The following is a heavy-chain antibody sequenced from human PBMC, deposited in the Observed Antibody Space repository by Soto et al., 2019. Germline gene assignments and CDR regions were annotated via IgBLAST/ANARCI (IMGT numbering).Heavy chain of an antibody. V-gene: IGHV1-69*13. Sequence: GASVKVSCKASGGTFSSYAISWVRQAPGQGLEWMGGIIPIFGTANYAQKFQGRVTITADESTSTAYMELSSLRSEDTAVYYCARGPPRSSGYYQTLFDYWGQGTLVTVSS. D-gene: IGHD3-22*01. CDR2: IIPIFGTA. CDR3: ARGPPRSSGYYQTLFDY. CDR1: GGTFSSYA. J-gene: IGHJ4*02.